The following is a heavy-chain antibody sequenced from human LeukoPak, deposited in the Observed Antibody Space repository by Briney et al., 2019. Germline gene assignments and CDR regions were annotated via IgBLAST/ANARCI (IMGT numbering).Heavy chain of an antibody. D-gene: IGHD3-10*01. CDR3: ARGGYYGWGNDFRFDP. Sequence: PSETLSLTCTVSGGSISSDYWSWIRQPPGKGLECIGYIHYSGSTNYNPSLKSRVTISVDTSKNQFSLKLKSVTAADTAVYYCARGGYYGWGNDFRFDPWGQGTLVTVSS. CDR2: IHYSGST. J-gene: IGHJ5*02. CDR1: GGSISSDY. V-gene: IGHV4-59*01.